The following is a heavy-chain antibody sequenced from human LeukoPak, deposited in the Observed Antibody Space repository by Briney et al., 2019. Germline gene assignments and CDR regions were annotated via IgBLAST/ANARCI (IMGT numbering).Heavy chain of an antibody. D-gene: IGHD2-2*01. Sequence: PSETLSLTCAVYGGSLSGYYWSWIRQPPGKGLEWIGEINHSGSTNYNPSLKSRVTISVDTSKNQFSLKLSSVTAADTAVYYCARGHLGYCSSTSCYGYYFDYWGQGTLVTVSS. CDR1: GGSLSGYY. CDR2: INHSGST. V-gene: IGHV4-34*01. CDR3: ARGHLGYCSSTSCYGYYFDY. J-gene: IGHJ4*02.